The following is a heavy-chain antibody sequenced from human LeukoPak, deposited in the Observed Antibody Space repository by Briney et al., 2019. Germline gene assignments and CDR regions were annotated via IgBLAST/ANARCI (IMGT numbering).Heavy chain of an antibody. V-gene: IGHV3-23*01. CDR2: ISGSGGST. CDR1: GFTFSSYA. J-gene: IGHJ6*03. CDR3: AKVRSGAIFGVVATGWYYMDV. D-gene: IGHD3-3*01. Sequence: GGSLRLSCAASGFTFSSYAMSWVRQAPGKGLEWVSAISGSGGSTYYADSVKGRFTLSRDNSKHTLYLQLNSMRAEDTAVYYCAKVRSGAIFGVVATGWYYMDVWGKGTTVTVSS.